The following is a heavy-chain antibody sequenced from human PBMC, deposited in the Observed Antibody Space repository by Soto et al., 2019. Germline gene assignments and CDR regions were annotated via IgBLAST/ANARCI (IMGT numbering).Heavy chain of an antibody. D-gene: IGHD1-1*01. V-gene: IGHV3-30-3*01. Sequence: QVQLVESGGGVVQPGRSLRLSCAASGFTFSSYAMHWVRQAPGKGLEWVAVISYDGSNKYYADSAKGRFTISRDNSKNTLYLQMNSLRTEDTAVYYCARDRLRYNWNDFPYYYYGMDVWDQGTTVTVSS. CDR1: GFTFSSYA. J-gene: IGHJ6*02. CDR2: ISYDGSNK. CDR3: ARDRLRYNWNDFPYYYYGMDV.